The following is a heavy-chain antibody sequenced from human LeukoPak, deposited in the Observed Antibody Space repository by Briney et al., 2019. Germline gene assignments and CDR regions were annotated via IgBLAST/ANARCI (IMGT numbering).Heavy chain of an antibody. CDR3: ARGPTRANSSDY. D-gene: IGHD2/OR15-2a*01. Sequence: GGSLRLSCAASGFSFSNYWMSWVRQAPGKGLEWVANIKQDGSEKYYVDSVKGRFTISRDNAKNSLYLQMNSLRTEDTAMYYCARGPTRANSSDYWGQGTLVTVSS. CDR2: IKQDGSEK. V-gene: IGHV3-7*01. J-gene: IGHJ4*02. CDR1: GFSFSNYW.